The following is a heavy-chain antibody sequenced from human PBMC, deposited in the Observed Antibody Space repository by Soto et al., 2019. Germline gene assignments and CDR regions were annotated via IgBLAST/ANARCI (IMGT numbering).Heavy chain of an antibody. J-gene: IGHJ2*01. V-gene: IGHV5-51*01. CDR1: GYSFTSYW. CDR3: ARLNDYDILTGYYPYWYYDL. CDR2: IYPGDSDT. Sequence: GESLKISCKGSGYSFTSYWIGWLRQMPGKGLEWMGIIYPGDSDTRYSPSFQGQVTISADKSISTDYLQWSSLKASDTAMYYCARLNDYDILTGYYPYWYYDLWGRGTLVTVSS. D-gene: IGHD3-9*01.